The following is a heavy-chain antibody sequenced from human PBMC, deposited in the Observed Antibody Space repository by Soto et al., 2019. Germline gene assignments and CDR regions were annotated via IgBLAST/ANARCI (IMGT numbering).Heavy chain of an antibody. J-gene: IGHJ3*02. Sequence: QVQLQESGPGLVKPSQTLSLTCTVSGGSISSGGYYWSWIRQHPGKGLEWIGYIYYSGSTYYNPSLKSRVTISVDTSKNQFALKLSSVTAADTAVYYCARDGIVTGFGAFDIWGQGTMVTVSS. V-gene: IGHV4-31*03. D-gene: IGHD3-16*01. CDR3: ARDGIVTGFGAFDI. CDR1: GGSISSGGYY. CDR2: IYYSGST.